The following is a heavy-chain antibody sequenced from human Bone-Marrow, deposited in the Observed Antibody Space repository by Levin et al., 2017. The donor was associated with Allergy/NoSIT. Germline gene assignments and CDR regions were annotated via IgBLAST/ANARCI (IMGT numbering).Heavy chain of an antibody. CDR1: GFTFSNYG. Sequence: GGSLRLSCAASGFTFSNYGMAWFRQAPGKGLEWVSGISGSGANKYYADSVKGRFTISRDNSRDMMYLQMNFLRAEDRAVYYCAKVGAWDLPGYFHSWGQGTAVTVSS. CDR2: ISGSGANK. J-gene: IGHJ4*02. V-gene: IGHV3-23*01. D-gene: IGHD2-15*01. CDR3: AKVGAWDLPGYFHS.